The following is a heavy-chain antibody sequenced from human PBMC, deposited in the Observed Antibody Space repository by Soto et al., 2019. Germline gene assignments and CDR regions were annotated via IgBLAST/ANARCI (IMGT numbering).Heavy chain of an antibody. CDR3: AHLVPGPLSFAY. J-gene: IGHJ1*01. CDR2: TYWDDDR. CDR1: GFSLNTRGVG. D-gene: IGHD6-19*01. Sequence: QISLKESGPTLVKPTQTLALNCTFSGFSLNTRGVGVAWIRQPPGKPLEWLAVTYWDDDRRYRPSLTDRLTITKDISTNQVVLTMTNMDPEDTGTYYCAHLVPGPLSFAYWGQGALVTVSS. V-gene: IGHV2-5*02.